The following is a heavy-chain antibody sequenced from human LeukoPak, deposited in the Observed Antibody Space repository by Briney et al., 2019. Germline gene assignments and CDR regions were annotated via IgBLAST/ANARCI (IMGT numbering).Heavy chain of an antibody. D-gene: IGHD5-18*01. J-gene: IGHJ4*02. CDR2: INHSGST. Sequence: PSETLSLTCAIYGGSFSGYYWSWIRQPPGKGLEWIGEINHSGSTNYNPSLKSRVTISVDTSKNQFSLKLSSVTAADTAVYYCARPARYSYGPHWKGSYYFDYWGQGTLVTVSS. V-gene: IGHV4-34*01. CDR3: ARPARYSYGPHWKGSYYFDY. CDR1: GGSFSGYY.